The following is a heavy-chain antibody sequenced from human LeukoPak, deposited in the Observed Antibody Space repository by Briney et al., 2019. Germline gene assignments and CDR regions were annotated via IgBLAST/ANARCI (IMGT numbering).Heavy chain of an antibody. CDR3: AREDSGSYYNYYYFYMDV. CDR2: IYYSGST. D-gene: IGHD3-10*01. V-gene: IGHV4-59*12. J-gene: IGHJ6*03. CDR1: GGSISSYY. Sequence: SETLSLTCTVSGGSISSYYWSWIRQPPGKGLEWIGYIYYSGSTNYNPSLKSRVTLSVDTSKTQFSLRLSSVTAADTAVYYCAREDSGSYYNYYYFYMDVWGKGTTVTISS.